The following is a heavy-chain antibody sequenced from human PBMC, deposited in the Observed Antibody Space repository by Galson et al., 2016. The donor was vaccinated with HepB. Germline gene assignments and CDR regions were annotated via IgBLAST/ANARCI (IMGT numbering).Heavy chain of an antibody. Sequence: SLRLSCAASGFTFSSYWMSWVRQAPGKGLEWVANINQEGSEKNYVDSVKGRFTISRDNAKNSLYLQMNSLRAEDTAVYYCARGTPSMLAYWGQGTLVTVSS. CDR1: GFTFSSYW. V-gene: IGHV3-7*01. D-gene: IGHD2-8*01. CDR2: INQEGSEK. J-gene: IGHJ4*02. CDR3: ARGTPSMLAY.